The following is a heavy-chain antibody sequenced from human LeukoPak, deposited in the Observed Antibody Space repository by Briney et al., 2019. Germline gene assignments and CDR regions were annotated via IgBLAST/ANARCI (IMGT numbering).Heavy chain of an antibody. Sequence: ASVKVSCKVSGYTLTELSMHWVRQAPGKGLEWMGGFDPEDGETIYAQKFQGRVTMTEDTSTDTAYMDVSSLRSEDTPVYYCATQYYGAFDYWGQGTLVTVSS. CDR3: ATQYYGAFDY. CDR2: FDPEDGET. CDR1: GYTLTELS. V-gene: IGHV1-24*01. D-gene: IGHD4-17*01. J-gene: IGHJ4*02.